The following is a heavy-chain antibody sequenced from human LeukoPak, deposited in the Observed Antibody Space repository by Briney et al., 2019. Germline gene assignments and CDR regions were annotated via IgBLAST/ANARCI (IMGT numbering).Heavy chain of an antibody. V-gene: IGHV3-53*01. CDR3: ARGVNYYDSSGYYYPAPFDY. CDR1: GFTVSSNY. J-gene: IGHJ4*02. D-gene: IGHD3-22*01. CDR2: IYSGGST. Sequence: QAGGSLRLSCAASGFTVSSNYRSWVRQAPGKGLEWVSVIYSGGSTYYADSVKGRFTISRDNSKNTLYLQMNSLRAEDTAVYYCARGVNYYDSSGYYYPAPFDYWGQGTLVTVSS.